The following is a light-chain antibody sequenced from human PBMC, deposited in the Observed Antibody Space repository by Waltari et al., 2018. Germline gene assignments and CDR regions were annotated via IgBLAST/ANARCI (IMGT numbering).Light chain of an antibody. V-gene: IGKV3-11*01. CDR3: QQRYKWPLT. CDR1: QSVGTY. Sequence: SCRASQSVGTYLTLYQPRPGLPPSLLIYYSSSMATGIPARCSGSGSGTDFTLTISSLEPEDFAVYYCQQRYKWPLTFGGGSKVEI. CDR2: YSS. J-gene: IGKJ4*01.